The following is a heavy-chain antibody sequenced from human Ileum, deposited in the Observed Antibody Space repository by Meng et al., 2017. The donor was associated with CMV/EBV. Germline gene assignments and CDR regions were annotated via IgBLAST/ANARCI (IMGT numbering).Heavy chain of an antibody. CDR1: GASINDRNHY. CDR2: VSHGGST. Sequence: CTVSGASINDRNHYWGWIRQSPGKGLEWIASVSHGGSTFYNPSLKGRVTILIDTSESQFSLELHSVTAADTAVYYCTRQDYSNYAGYWGQGSLVTVSS. CDR3: TRQDYSNYAGY. J-gene: IGHJ4*02. D-gene: IGHD4-11*01. V-gene: IGHV4-39*01.